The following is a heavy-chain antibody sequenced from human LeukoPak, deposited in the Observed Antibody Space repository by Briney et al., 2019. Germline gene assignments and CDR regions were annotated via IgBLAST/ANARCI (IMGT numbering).Heavy chain of an antibody. CDR2: ISSSSSYI. V-gene: IGHV3-21*01. J-gene: IGHJ4*02. Sequence: GGSLGLSCAASGFTFSSYSMNWVRQAPGKGLEWVSSISSSSSYIYYADSVKGRFTISRDNAKNSLYLQMNSLRAEDTAVYYCARDAHSSGWYLAYWGQGTLVTVSS. CDR3: ARDAHSSGWYLAY. D-gene: IGHD6-19*01. CDR1: GFTFSSYS.